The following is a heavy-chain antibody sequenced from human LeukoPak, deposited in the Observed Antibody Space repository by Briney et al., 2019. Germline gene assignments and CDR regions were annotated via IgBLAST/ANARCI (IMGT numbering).Heavy chain of an antibody. D-gene: IGHD2-15*01. J-gene: IGHJ4*02. CDR3: ARFVGACSGGSCYSDS. CDR1: GYSFTSYW. CDR2: LYPGDSDT. V-gene: IGHV5-51*01. Sequence: GESLEISCQGSGYSFTSYWIGWVRQMPGKGLEWMGILYPGDSDTRYSPSFQGQVTISADKSISTAYLQWNSLKASDTAMYYCARFVGACSGGSCYSDSWGQGTLVTVSS.